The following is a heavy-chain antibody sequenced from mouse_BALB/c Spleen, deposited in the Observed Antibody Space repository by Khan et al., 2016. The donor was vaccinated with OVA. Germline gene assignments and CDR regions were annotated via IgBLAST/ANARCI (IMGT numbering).Heavy chain of an antibody. CDR2: IWGDGST. CDR1: GFSITGTG. D-gene: IGHD1-2*01. Sequence: QVQLKESGPGLVAPSQTLSFTCTVSGFSITGTGINWVRQPPGKGLEWLGMIWGDGSTDYNSALKSSLSLSKDNSNSQVFLKMISLQTDDSDMYCSARVLRREGFDNWGQGTRVTGSA. V-gene: IGHV2-6-7*01. J-gene: IGHJ3*01. CDR3: ARVLRREGFDN.